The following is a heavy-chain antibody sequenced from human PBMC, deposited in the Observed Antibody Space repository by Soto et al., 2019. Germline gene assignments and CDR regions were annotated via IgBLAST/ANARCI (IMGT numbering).Heavy chain of an antibody. J-gene: IGHJ4*02. V-gene: IGHV3-30-3*01. Sequence: PGGSLRLSCAASGFTFSSYAMHWVRQAPGKGLEWVAVISYDGSNKYYADSVKGRFTISRDNSKNTLYLQMNSLRAEDTAVYYCARAATMIPIDYWGQGTLVTVSS. CDR3: ARAATMIPIDY. CDR2: ISYDGSNK. D-gene: IGHD3-22*01. CDR1: GFTFSSYA.